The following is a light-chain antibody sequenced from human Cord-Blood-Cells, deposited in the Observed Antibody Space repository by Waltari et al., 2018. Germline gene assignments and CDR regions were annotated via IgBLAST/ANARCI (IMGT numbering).Light chain of an antibody. CDR2: DVS. CDR3: CSYAGSYV. CDR1: RSAVGGYNY. J-gene: IGLJ2*01. Sequence: QSALTQPRSVSGSPGQSVTISCTATRSAVGGYNYVSWYQQHPGKAPQLMIYDVSKRPSGVPDRFSGSKSGNTASLTISGLQAEDEADYYCCSYAGSYVFGGGTKLTVL. V-gene: IGLV2-11*01.